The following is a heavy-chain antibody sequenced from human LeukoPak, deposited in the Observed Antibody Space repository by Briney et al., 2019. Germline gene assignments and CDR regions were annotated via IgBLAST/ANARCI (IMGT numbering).Heavy chain of an antibody. Sequence: SQTLSLTCTVSGGSISSDGYYWSWIRQYPGKGLEWIGYIYYSGSTYYNPSLKSRVTISVDTSKNQFSLKLSSVTAADTAMYYCARGPGIAAAANFDYWGQGTLVTVSS. CDR3: ARGPGIAAAANFDY. D-gene: IGHD6-13*01. CDR2: IYYSGST. CDR1: GGSISSDGYY. J-gene: IGHJ4*02. V-gene: IGHV4-31*03.